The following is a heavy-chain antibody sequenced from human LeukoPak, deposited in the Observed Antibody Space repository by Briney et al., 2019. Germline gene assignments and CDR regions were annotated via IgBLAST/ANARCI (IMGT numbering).Heavy chain of an antibody. Sequence: ASVKVSCKTSGYSFTDYYMHWVRQAPGQGLEWMGWINPNSGGTSSAQKFQGRVTMTRDTSITTVYMEVSWLTSDDTAIYYCAREAPHIVVVTAIPYSVYWFDPWGQGSLVTVSS. J-gene: IGHJ5*02. D-gene: IGHD2-21*02. CDR1: GYSFTDYY. CDR3: AREAPHIVVVTAIPYSVYWFDP. CDR2: INPNSGGT. V-gene: IGHV1-2*02.